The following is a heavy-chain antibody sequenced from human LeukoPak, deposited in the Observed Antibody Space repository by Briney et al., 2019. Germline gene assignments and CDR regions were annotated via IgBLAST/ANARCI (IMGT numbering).Heavy chain of an antibody. Sequence: PSETLSLTCTVSGASISSQYWGWIRQPPGKGLEWIGNFYYSGTNYNPSLESRVTISVDTSNNQFSLCVSSVTAADTAVYYCTRVSYYGTQPPDWGQGTLVTVSS. CDR3: TRVSYYGTQPPD. CDR1: GASISSQY. D-gene: IGHD3-10*01. CDR2: FYYSGT. J-gene: IGHJ4*02. V-gene: IGHV4-59*11.